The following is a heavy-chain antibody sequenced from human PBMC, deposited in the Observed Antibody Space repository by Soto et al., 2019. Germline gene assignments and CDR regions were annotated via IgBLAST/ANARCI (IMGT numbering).Heavy chain of an antibody. V-gene: IGHV3-66*01. CDR1: GFTVSSNY. J-gene: IGHJ4*02. CDR3: ARGSHYFDF. Sequence: EVQLVESGGDLVQPGGSLRLSCAASGFTVSSNYMSWVRQAPGKGLEWVSLIYPGGNTFYADSVKGRFTISRDNSKNTVFIQMNSLRAEDAALFYCARGSHYFDFLGQGTLVTVSS. CDR2: IYPGGNT.